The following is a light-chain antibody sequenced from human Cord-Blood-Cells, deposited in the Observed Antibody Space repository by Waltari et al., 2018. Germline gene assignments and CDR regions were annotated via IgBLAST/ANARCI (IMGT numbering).Light chain of an antibody. CDR3: AAWDDSLNGYV. Sequence: QSVLTQPPSASGPPGQRVTISCSGSSSNIGSNTVNWYQQLPGTAPKLLIYSNKQRPSGVPDRFSGSKSGTSASLAISGLQSEDEADYYCAAWDDSLNGYVFGTGTKVTVL. V-gene: IGLV1-44*01. J-gene: IGLJ1*01. CDR1: SSNIGSNT. CDR2: SNK.